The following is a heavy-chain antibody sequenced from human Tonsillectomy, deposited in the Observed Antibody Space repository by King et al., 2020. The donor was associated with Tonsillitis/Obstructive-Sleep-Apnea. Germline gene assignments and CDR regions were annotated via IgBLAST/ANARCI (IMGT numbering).Heavy chain of an antibody. D-gene: IGHD2-15*01. CDR2: ISHSGST. Sequence: VQLQQWGAGLLKPSETLSLTCGVYGGSFSSNYWTWIRQPPGKGLEWIGEISHSGSTNYNPSLKSRVTISVDTSKNHFSLKLTSVTAADTAVYYCARAIIVVTTDYYMDVGGNGTTVTVS. J-gene: IGHJ6*03. CDR3: ARAIIVVTTDYYMDV. V-gene: IGHV4-34*01. CDR1: GGSFSSNY.